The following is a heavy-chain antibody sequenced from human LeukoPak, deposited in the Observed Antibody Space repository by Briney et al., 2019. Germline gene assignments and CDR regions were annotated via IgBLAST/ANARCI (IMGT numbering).Heavy chain of an antibody. CDR2: ISAYNGDR. CDR1: GYTFTNYG. D-gene: IGHD4-11*01. V-gene: IGHV1-18*04. Sequence: ASVKVSCKASGYTFTNYGVTWVRQAPGQGLEWIGWISAYNGDRNFVQKFQGRVTMTTDTSTSTAYMELRNLTSDDSATYYCARDINSAGDLTWFDPWGQGTLVTVFS. J-gene: IGHJ5*02. CDR3: ARDINSAGDLTWFDP.